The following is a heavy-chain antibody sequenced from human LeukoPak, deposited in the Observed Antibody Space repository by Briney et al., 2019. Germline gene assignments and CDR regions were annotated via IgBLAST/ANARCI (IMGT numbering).Heavy chain of an antibody. D-gene: IGHD5-24*01. V-gene: IGHV3-33*01. CDR3: ARTGGRDGYGFDY. CDR2: LRYDGSNK. Sequence: GGSLRLSRAASGFTFSSHVMHWVPQTPGKGLEWVSALRYDGSNKYYADSVKGRLTISRDNSKNTLYLQMNSLRAENTAVYYCARTGGRDGYGFDYWGQGTLVTVSP. J-gene: IGHJ4*02. CDR1: GFTFSSHV.